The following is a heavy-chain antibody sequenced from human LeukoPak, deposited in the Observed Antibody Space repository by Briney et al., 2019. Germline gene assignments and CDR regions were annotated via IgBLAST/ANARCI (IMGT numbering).Heavy chain of an antibody. CDR1: GGSISSYY. CDR3: AAGNHFSAALDY. J-gene: IGHJ4*02. V-gene: IGHV4-59*08. Sequence: SETLSLTCTVSGGSISSYYWSWIRQPPGKGLEWIGYIYYSGSTNYNPSLKSRVTISVDTSKNQFSLKLSSVTAADTAVYYCAAGNHFSAALDYWGQGTLVTVSS. D-gene: IGHD6-25*01. CDR2: IYYSGST.